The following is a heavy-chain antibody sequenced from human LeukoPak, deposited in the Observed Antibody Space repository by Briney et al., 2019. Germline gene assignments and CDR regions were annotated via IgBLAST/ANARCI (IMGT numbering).Heavy chain of an antibody. Sequence: GGSLKLSCAASGFTFSSYSMNWVRQAPGKGLEWVSYISSSSSTIYYADSVKGRFTISRDNAKNSLYLQMNSLRAEDTAVYYCAKDSGYSYFDYWGQGTLVTVSS. CDR2: ISSSSSTI. J-gene: IGHJ4*02. V-gene: IGHV3-48*01. CDR3: AKDSGYSYFDY. D-gene: IGHD2-15*01. CDR1: GFTFSSYS.